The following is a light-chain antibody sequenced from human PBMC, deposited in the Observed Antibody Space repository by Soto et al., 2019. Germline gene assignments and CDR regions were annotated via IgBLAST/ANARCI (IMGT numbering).Light chain of an antibody. CDR2: EVN. CDR1: SSDIGGYNS. J-gene: IGLJ2*01. CDR3: TSYTRSSTLV. Sequence: QSVLTQPPSASGSPGQSVTISCTGTSSDIGGYNSVSWYQQHPGKAPRLMIYEVNKRPSGVPDRFSGSKSGYTASLTISALHTEDEADYHCTSYTRSSTLVFGGGTKLTVL. V-gene: IGLV2-8*01.